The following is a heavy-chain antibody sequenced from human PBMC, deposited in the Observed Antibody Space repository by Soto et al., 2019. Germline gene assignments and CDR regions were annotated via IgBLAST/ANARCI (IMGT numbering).Heavy chain of an antibody. V-gene: IGHV4-38-2*01. CDR2: AYHNGNA. CDR1: GYAISGGYY. D-gene: IGHD7-27*01. J-gene: IGHJ3*01. CDR3: ATQSRNWGWGAFDG. Sequence: PSETLSLTCDVSGYAISGGYYWGCIRQPPGKGLEWIGRAYHNGNAHYNPYLESRVTISIDTAKTQFSLELTSVNAADTAVYYYATQSRNWGWGAFDGWGQVTMVTV.